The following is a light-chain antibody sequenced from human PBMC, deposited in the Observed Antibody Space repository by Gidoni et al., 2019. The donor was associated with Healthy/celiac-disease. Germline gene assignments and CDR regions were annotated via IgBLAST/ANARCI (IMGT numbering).Light chain of an antibody. Sequence: EIVLPHSPATLSVSPGERATLSCRASQSVSSNFAWYQQQPCQAPRLLIYGASTRATGIPSRFSGSGSGTEFTLTISSLQSEDFAVYYCQQYNNWPRTFGQGTKVEIK. V-gene: IGKV3-15*01. CDR3: QQYNNWPRT. J-gene: IGKJ1*01. CDR1: QSVSSN. CDR2: GAS.